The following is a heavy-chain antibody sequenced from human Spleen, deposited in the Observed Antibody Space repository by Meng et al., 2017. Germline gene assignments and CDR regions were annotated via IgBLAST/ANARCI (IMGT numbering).Heavy chain of an antibody. CDR1: GFSFSNCG. J-gene: IGHJ4*02. CDR3: ARERYRGYDSDC. D-gene: IGHD5-12*01. CDR2: ISADGANT. V-gene: IGHV3-23*01. Sequence: GESLKISCVMSGFSFSNCGMNWVRQAPGKGLEWVSTISADGANTHYPDSLKGRFSISRDNSKNTLYLQMNSLSPEDTAVYYCARERYRGYDSDCWGQGTLVTVSS.